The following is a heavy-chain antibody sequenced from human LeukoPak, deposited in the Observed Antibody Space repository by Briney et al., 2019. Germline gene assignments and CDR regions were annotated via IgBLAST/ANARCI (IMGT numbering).Heavy chain of an antibody. D-gene: IGHD3-22*01. Sequence: SVKVSCKASGGTFSSYAISWVRQAPGQGLEWMGGIIPIFGTANYAQKFRGRVTITADESTSTAYMELSSLRSEDTAVYYCARNVYYYDSSGYPDYWGQGTLVTVSS. CDR1: GGTFSSYA. CDR3: ARNVYYYDSSGYPDY. V-gene: IGHV1-69*13. CDR2: IIPIFGTA. J-gene: IGHJ4*02.